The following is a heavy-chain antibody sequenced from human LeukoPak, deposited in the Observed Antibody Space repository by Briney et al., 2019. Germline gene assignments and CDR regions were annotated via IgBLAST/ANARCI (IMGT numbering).Heavy chain of an antibody. Sequence: KPGRSLRLSCAASGFTFSDYYMSWIRQAPGKGLEWVSYISSSGSTIYYADSVKGRFTISRDNSKNTLCLQMNSLRAEDTAVYYCARVDLPYYYDSSSDYWGQGTLVTVSS. CDR3: ARVDLPYYYDSSSDY. CDR1: GFTFSDYY. D-gene: IGHD3-22*01. J-gene: IGHJ4*02. V-gene: IGHV3-11*04. CDR2: ISSSGSTI.